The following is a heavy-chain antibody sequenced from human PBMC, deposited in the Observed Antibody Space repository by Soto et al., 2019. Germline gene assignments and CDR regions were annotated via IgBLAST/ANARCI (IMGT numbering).Heavy chain of an antibody. D-gene: IGHD3-9*01. J-gene: IGHJ6*02. Sequence: ASVRVSCKASGYPFTSYGISWVRQAPGQGLEWMGWISADNGNTNYAQKLQDRVTMSTDTSTNTAYMEVRSLRYDDTAIYYCARDQILTGMDVWGRGTTVTVYS. CDR1: GYPFTSYG. CDR2: ISADNGNT. CDR3: ARDQILTGMDV. V-gene: IGHV1-18*04.